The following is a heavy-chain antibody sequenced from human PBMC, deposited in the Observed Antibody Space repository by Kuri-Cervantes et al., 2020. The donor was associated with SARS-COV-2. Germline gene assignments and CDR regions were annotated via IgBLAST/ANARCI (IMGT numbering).Heavy chain of an antibody. J-gene: IGHJ3*02. CDR1: GFTFSSYA. CDR2: ISYDGSNK. Sequence: GESLKISCAASGFTFSSYAMHWVRQAPGKGLEWVAVISYDGSNKYYADSVKGRFTVSRDNSKNTLYLQMNSLRAEDTAVYYCARGSLAEWLGDAFDIWGQGTMVTVSS. D-gene: IGHD3-3*01. CDR3: ARGSLAEWLGDAFDI. V-gene: IGHV3-30-3*01.